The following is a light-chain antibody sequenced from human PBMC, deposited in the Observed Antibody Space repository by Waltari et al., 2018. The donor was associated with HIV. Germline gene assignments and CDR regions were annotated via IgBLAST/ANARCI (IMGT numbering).Light chain of an antibody. CDR3: QQANNFPLT. CDR2: DIS. J-gene: IGKJ4*01. V-gene: IGKV1-12*01. CDR1: QGVSNW. Sequence: DIQMTQSPSSVSASVGDRVTITCRASQGVSNWLAWYQQRPGEAPTLLIYDISTLQTGVPSRFSGSGSGTDFALTIDGLQPEDFTTYYCQQANNFPLTFGGGTKVEI.